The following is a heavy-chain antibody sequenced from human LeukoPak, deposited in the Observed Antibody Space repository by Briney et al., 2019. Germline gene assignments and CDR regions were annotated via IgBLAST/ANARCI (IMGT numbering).Heavy chain of an antibody. V-gene: IGHV1-46*01. CDR1: GYTFTSYY. CDR2: INPSGGST. D-gene: IGHD3-22*01. Sequence: ASVKVSCKASGYTFTSYYMHWVRQAPGQGLEWMGIINPSGGSTSYAQKFQGRVTMTRDMSTSTVYMELSSLRSEDTAVYYCARAYDSSGYYVWFDPWGQGTLVTVSS. CDR3: ARAYDSSGYYVWFDP. J-gene: IGHJ5*02.